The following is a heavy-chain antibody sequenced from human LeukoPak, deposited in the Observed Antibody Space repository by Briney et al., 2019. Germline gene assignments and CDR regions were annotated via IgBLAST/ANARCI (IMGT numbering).Heavy chain of an antibody. J-gene: IGHJ4*02. V-gene: IGHV3-53*04. CDR1: GFNVSSNY. D-gene: IGHD4-23*01. CDR3: ATTLRGGKFEY. Sequence: GGSLRVSCAVSGFNVSSNYMIWARQAPGKGLEWVSVIYRGGSTYYAGSVKGRFTISRHNSRDTMYLQMNSLRTDDTAVYYCATTLRGGKFEYSGQGTLVTVSS. CDR2: IYRGGST.